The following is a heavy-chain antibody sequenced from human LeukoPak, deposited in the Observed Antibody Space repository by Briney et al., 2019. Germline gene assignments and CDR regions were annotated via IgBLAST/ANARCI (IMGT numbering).Heavy chain of an antibody. J-gene: IGHJ6*02. V-gene: IGHV4-39*01. CDR1: GGSISSSNHY. CDR3: AVAYGMDV. Sequence: SEALSLTCTVTGGSISSSNHYWGWIRQPPGKGLEWIGSIYYSGSIYYNPSLKSRVTISVDTSKNQFSLKLSSVTAADTAVYYCAVAYGMDVWGQGTTVTVSS. D-gene: IGHD5-12*01. CDR2: IYYSGSI.